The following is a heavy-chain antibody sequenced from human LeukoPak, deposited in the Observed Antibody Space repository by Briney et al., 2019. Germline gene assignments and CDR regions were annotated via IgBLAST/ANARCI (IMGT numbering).Heavy chain of an antibody. CDR3: AKDQEGFWSGYYGY. CDR2: ISYDGSNK. CDR1: GFTFSSYG. V-gene: IGHV3-30*18. D-gene: IGHD3-3*01. J-gene: IGHJ4*02. Sequence: GGSLRLSCAASGFTFSSYGMHWVRQAPGKGLEGVAVISYDGSNKYYADSVKGRFTISRDNSKNTLYLQMNSLRAEDTAVCYCAKDQEGFWSGYYGYWGQGTLVTVSS.